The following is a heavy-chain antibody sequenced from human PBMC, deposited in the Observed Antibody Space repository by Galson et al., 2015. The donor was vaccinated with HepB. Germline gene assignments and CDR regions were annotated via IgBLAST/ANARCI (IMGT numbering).Heavy chain of an antibody. CDR2: INHSGST. D-gene: IGHD2-15*01. CDR1: GGSFSGYY. Sequence: ETLSLTCAVYGGSFSGYYWSWIRQPPGKGLEWIGEINHSGSTNYNPSLKSRVTISVDTSKNQFSLKLSSVTAADTAVYYCARGPLRVVVAATRGLMFVYHDFDYWGQGTLVTVSS. J-gene: IGHJ4*02. V-gene: IGHV4-34*01. CDR3: ARGPLRVVVAATRGLMFVYHDFDY.